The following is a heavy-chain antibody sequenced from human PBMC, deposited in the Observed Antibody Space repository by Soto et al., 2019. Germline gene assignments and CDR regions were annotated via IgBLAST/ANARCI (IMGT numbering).Heavy chain of an antibody. J-gene: IGHJ6*02. Sequence: ASVKVSCKASGYTFTSYGISWVRQAPGQGLEWMGWISAYNGNTNYAQKLQGRVTMTTDTSTSTAYMELRSLRSDDTAVYYCARTYPRYCSSTSCYGEITNGMDVWGQGTTVTVSS. CDR3: ARTYPRYCSSTSCYGEITNGMDV. V-gene: IGHV1-18*01. D-gene: IGHD2-2*01. CDR2: ISAYNGNT. CDR1: GYTFTSYG.